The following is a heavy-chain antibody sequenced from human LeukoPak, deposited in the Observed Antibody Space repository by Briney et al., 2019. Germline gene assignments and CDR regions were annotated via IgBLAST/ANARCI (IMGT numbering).Heavy chain of an antibody. V-gene: IGHV3-30-3*01. CDR1: GFTYEHYA. D-gene: IGHD6-19*01. CDR2: ISYYGGNI. J-gene: IGHJ4*02. Sequence: GGSLRLSCQTSGFTYEHYARHWLRQAPGKGLEWVSLISYYGGNINYADSVKGRFTVSRDSHKEALYLQTNELRAEDTAGCYCPRNPPFTSGWAQNFFADWGE. CDR3: PRNPPFTSGWAQNFFAD.